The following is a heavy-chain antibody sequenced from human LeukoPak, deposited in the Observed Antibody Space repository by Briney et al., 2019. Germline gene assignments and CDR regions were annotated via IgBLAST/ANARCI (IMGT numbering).Heavy chain of an antibody. CDR2: INPNSGGT. D-gene: IGHD3-22*01. Sequence: ASVKVSCKASGYTFTSYYMHWVRQAPGQGLEWMGWINPNSGGTNYAQKFQGRVTMTRDTSISTAYMELSRLRSDDTAVYYCANPYYYDSSGYDDAFDIWGQGTMVTVSS. CDR1: GYTFTSYY. V-gene: IGHV1-2*02. CDR3: ANPYYYDSSGYDDAFDI. J-gene: IGHJ3*02.